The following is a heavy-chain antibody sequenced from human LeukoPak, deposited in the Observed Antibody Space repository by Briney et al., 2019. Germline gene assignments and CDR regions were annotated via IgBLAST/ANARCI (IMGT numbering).Heavy chain of an antibody. Sequence: GRSLRLSCAASGFTFSSYGMHWVRQAPGKGLEWVAVIWYDGSNKYYADSVEGRFTISRDNSKNTLYLQMNSLRAEDTAVYYCTRDKGCANGVCYYYFDYWGQGTLVTVSS. V-gene: IGHV3-33*01. CDR3: TRDKGCANGVCYYYFDY. CDR1: GFTFSSYG. J-gene: IGHJ4*02. D-gene: IGHD2-8*01. CDR2: IWYDGSNK.